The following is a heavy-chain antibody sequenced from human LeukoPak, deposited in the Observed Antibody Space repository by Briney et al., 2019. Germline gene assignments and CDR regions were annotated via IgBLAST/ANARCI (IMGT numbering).Heavy chain of an antibody. CDR2: IKEDGSSK. Sequence: PGGSLRLSCTGTGFNFRNYWMAWVRHPPGRGLECVANIKEDGSSKYYVASAKGRFTISRDNAKSFLFLEMNGLRAEDTAVYYCVRDFKWDFDYWGQGALVTVSS. J-gene: IGHJ4*02. V-gene: IGHV3-7*05. CDR1: GFNFRNYW. CDR3: VRDFKWDFDY. D-gene: IGHD1-26*01.